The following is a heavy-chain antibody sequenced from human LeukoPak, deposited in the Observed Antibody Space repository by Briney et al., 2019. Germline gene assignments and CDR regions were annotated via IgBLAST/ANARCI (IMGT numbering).Heavy chain of an antibody. Sequence: GGSLRLSCAASGFAFSSYTMNWVRQAPGKGLEWVSKISSSSSSIYYADSLKGRFTISRDNAKNSLYLQMDSLRAEDTAVYYCARDLDSYGFDYWGQGTLVTVSS. CDR1: GFAFSSYT. D-gene: IGHD5-18*01. V-gene: IGHV3-48*01. CDR3: ARDLDSYGFDY. CDR2: ISSSSSSI. J-gene: IGHJ4*02.